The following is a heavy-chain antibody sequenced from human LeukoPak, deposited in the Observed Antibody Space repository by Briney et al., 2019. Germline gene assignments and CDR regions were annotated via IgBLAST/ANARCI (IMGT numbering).Heavy chain of an antibody. J-gene: IGHJ6*03. Sequence: PSETLSLTCTVSDYSISSGYYWGWVRQPPGKGLEWIGSIYHSGSTYYNPSLKSRVTISVDTSKNQFSLKLSSVTAADTAVYYCARGRRPGVLTTYYYMDVWGKGTTVTVSS. V-gene: IGHV4-38-2*02. D-gene: IGHD1-1*01. CDR2: IYHSGST. CDR3: ARGRRPGVLTTYYYMDV. CDR1: DYSISSGYY.